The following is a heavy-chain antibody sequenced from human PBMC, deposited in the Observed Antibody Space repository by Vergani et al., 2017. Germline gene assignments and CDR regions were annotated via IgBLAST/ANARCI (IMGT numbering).Heavy chain of an antibody. D-gene: IGHD3-10*01. CDR1: GGSISSAGYY. CDR2: IYYSGST. Sequence: QVQLQESGPGLVKPSQTLSLTCTVSGGSISSAGYYWSWIRQPPGKGLEWIGYIYYSGSTNYNPSLKSRVTISVDTSKNQFSMKLSSVTAADTAVYYCARPRITMVRGVGLAPGYMDVWGKGTTVTVSS. J-gene: IGHJ6*03. V-gene: IGHV4-61*08. CDR3: ARPRITMVRGVGLAPGYMDV.